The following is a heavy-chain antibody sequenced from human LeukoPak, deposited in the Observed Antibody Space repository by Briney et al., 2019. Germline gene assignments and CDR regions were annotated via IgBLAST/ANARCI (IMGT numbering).Heavy chain of an antibody. CDR2: INHSGST. Sequence: PSETLSLTCAVYRGSFSGYYWSWIRQPPGKGLEWIGEINHSGSTNYNPSLKSRVTISVDTSKNQFSLELSSVTAADTAVYYCARARAWDYYMDVWGKGTTVTVSS. CDR3: ARARAWDYYMDV. D-gene: IGHD7-27*01. CDR1: RGSFSGYY. J-gene: IGHJ6*03. V-gene: IGHV4-34*01.